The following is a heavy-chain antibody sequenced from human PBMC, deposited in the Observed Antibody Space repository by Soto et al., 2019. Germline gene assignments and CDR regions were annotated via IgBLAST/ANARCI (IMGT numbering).Heavy chain of an antibody. J-gene: IGHJ5*01. CDR2: VYHTGTT. Sequence: QVQLQESGPGLVKPSGTLSLTCDVSGDSISSINWWIWVRQPPGKGLQWIGEVYHTGTTNYNPPRKGRVTISVDKSQNHFSLNVTSVTAADTAVYYCARSSGFFAISVRDTWGQGALVTVSS. V-gene: IGHV4-4*02. D-gene: IGHD2-2*02. CDR1: GDSISSINW. CDR3: ARSSGFFAISVRDT.